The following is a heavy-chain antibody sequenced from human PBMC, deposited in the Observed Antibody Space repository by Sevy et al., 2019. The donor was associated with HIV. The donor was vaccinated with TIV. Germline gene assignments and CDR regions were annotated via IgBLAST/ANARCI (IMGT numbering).Heavy chain of an antibody. CDR3: ARGIVAYYFDY. V-gene: IGHV4-59*01. Sequence: SETLSLTCTVSGDSISSYYWSWIRQPPGKGLEWIGYFYYSGITNYNPSVKSRVTISVDTSRNQISLKLSSVTAADTAVYYWARGIVAYYFDYWGQGTLVTVSS. CDR1: GDSISSYY. D-gene: IGHD5-12*01. J-gene: IGHJ4*02. CDR2: FYYSGIT.